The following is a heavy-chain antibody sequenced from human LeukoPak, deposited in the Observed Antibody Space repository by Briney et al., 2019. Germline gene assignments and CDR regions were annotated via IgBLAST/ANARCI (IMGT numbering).Heavy chain of an antibody. CDR3: ARGTTEGVYYYYMDV. V-gene: IGHV3-53*01. Sequence: GGSLRLSCAASGFTVSSNYMSWVRQAPGKGLEWVSVIYSGGSTYYADSVKGRFTISRDNSKNTLYLQMNSLRAEDTAVYYCARGTTEGVYYYYMDVWGKGTTVTISS. CDR2: IYSGGST. CDR1: GFTVSSNY. J-gene: IGHJ6*03. D-gene: IGHD4-17*01.